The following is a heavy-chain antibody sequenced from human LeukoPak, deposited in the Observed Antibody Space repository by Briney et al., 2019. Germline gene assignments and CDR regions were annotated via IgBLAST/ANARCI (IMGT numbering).Heavy chain of an antibody. D-gene: IGHD5-24*01. Sequence: GGSLRLSCAASGFTFSSYWMSWVRQAPGKGLEWVANIKQDGSEKYYVDSVKGRFTISRDNAKNSLYLQMNSLTSEDTAVYYCARAPSGRATLNWFDPWGQGTLVTVSS. V-gene: IGHV3-7*03. CDR3: ARAPSGRATLNWFDP. J-gene: IGHJ5*02. CDR2: IKQDGSEK. CDR1: GFTFSSYW.